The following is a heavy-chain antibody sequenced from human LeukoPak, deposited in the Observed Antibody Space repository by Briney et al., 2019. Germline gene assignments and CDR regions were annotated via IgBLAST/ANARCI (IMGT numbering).Heavy chain of an antibody. D-gene: IGHD1-1*01. CDR2: IYHSGST. CDR3: ARRARGTPDY. Sequence: SETLSLTCAVPGYSISSGYYWGWIQQPPGKGLEWIGSIYHSGSTYYNPSLKSRVTISVDTSKNQFSLKLSSVTAADTAVYYCARRARGTPDYWGQGTLVTVSS. V-gene: IGHV4-38-2*01. CDR1: GYSISSGYY. J-gene: IGHJ4*02.